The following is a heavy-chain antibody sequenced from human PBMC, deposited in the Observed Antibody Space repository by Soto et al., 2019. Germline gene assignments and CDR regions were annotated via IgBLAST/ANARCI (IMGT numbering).Heavy chain of an antibody. CDR2: ISFDGSNT. CDR3: GAGQFFSDY. V-gene: IGHV3-30*03. D-gene: IGHD6-19*01. CDR1: GFPFSSSG. Sequence: QVQLVESGGGVVQPGRSLRLSCAASGFPFSSSGMHWVRQAPGKGLEWVALISFDGSNTYYADSVKGRFTISRDNSQNTLYLQMPSLRAEDTSLYYCGAGQFFSDYWGQGTLVTVSS. J-gene: IGHJ4*02.